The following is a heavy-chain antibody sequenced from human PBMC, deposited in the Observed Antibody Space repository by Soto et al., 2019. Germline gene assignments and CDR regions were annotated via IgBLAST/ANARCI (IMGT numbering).Heavy chain of an antibody. Sequence: LSLTCTVSGGSISSYYWSWIRQPAGKGLEWIGRIYTSGSTNYNPSLKSRVTMSVDTSKNQFSLKLSSVTAADTAVYYCARDRALENGSYPINWFDPWGQGTLVTGSS. V-gene: IGHV4-4*07. CDR3: ARDRALENGSYPINWFDP. J-gene: IGHJ5*02. CDR1: GGSISSYY. D-gene: IGHD1-26*01. CDR2: IYTSGST.